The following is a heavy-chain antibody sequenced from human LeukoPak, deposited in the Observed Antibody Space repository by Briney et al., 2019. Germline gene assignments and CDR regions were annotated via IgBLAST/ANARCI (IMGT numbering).Heavy chain of an antibody. CDR2: INPSGGST. V-gene: IGHV1-46*01. J-gene: IGHJ6*02. CDR3: ARDGTIFGVDRYYYYGMDV. CDR1: GYTFTSYY. D-gene: IGHD3-3*01. Sequence: ASVKVSCTASGYTFTSYYMHWVRQAPGQGLERMGIINPSGGSTSYAQKFQGRVTMTRDTSTSTVYMELSSLRSEDTAVYYCARDGTIFGVDRYYYYGMDVWGQGTTVTVSS.